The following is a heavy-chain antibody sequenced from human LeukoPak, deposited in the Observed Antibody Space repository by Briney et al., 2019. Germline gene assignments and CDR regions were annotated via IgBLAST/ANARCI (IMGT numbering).Heavy chain of an antibody. J-gene: IGHJ4*02. Sequence: PSETLSLTCTVSGDSISGYYWSWIRQPPGKGLEWIGYIYYSGSTDYNPSLKSRVTISIDTSKNQFSLKVSSVTAADTAVYYCARPVSYYYDSSGYRYWGQGTLVTVSS. CDR2: IYYSGST. V-gene: IGHV4-59*01. CDR1: GDSISGYY. CDR3: ARPVSYYYDSSGYRY. D-gene: IGHD3-22*01.